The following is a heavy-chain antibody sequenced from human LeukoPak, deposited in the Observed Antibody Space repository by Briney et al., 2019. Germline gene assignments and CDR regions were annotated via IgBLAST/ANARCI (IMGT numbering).Heavy chain of an antibody. J-gene: IGHJ4*02. CDR2: ISGSGGST. CDR3: AKCDSSSWYWGFDY. D-gene: IGHD6-13*01. V-gene: IGHV3-23*01. Sequence: GGSLRLSCAASGFTFSSYAMSWVRQAPGKGLEWVSVISGSGGSTYFADSVKGRFTISRDNSKNTLYLQMNSLRAEDTAVYYCAKCDSSSWYWGFDYWGQGTLVTVSS. CDR1: GFTFSSYA.